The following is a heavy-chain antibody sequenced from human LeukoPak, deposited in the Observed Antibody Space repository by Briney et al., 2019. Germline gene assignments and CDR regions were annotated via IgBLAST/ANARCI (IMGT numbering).Heavy chain of an antibody. V-gene: IGHV4-39*07. CDR2: IYYSGST. D-gene: IGHD4-23*01. CDR1: GGSISSSSYY. J-gene: IGHJ3*02. CDR3: VSDYGGNPGGDAFEI. Sequence: SETLSLTCTVSGGSISSSSYYWGWIRRPPGKGLEWIGCIYYSGSTYYNPSLKSRVTISVDTSKNQFSLKLSSVTAADAAVYYCVSDYGGNPGGDAFEIWGQGTMVTVSS.